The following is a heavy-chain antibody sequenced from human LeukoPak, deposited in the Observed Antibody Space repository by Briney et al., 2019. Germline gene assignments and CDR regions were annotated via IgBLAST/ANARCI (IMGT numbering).Heavy chain of an antibody. V-gene: IGHV4-59*01. Sequence: SETLSLTCTVSRGSITSYYWSWIRQPPGKRLEWIGYIHYSGSPNYNPSLKSRVTMSVETSKNQFSLKLSSVTAADTAVYYCARAVGTAPFDHWGQGTLVTVSS. CDR3: ARAVGTAPFDH. CDR2: IHYSGSP. J-gene: IGHJ4*02. D-gene: IGHD2-21*02. CDR1: RGSITSYY.